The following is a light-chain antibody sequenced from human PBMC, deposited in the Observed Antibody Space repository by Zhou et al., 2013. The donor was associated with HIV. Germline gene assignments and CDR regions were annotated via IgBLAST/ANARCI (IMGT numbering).Light chain of an antibody. CDR2: GAS. CDR3: QQYGDWKT. J-gene: IGKJ1*01. V-gene: IGKV3-20*01. Sequence: EIVLTQSPGTLSLSPGERATLSCRASQSVSGSYLAWYHQKPGQAPRLLIYGASTRATGIPARFSGSGSGTEFTLTITSVQSEDFAVYYCQQYGDWKTFGQGTKVEIK. CDR1: QSVSGSY.